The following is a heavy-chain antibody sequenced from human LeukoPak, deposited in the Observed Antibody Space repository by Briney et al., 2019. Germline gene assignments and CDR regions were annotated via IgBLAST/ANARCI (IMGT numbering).Heavy chain of an antibody. CDR3: ARDYYDSSGYPTHFDY. V-gene: IGHV3-21*01. J-gene: IGHJ4*02. Sequence: GGSLRLSCAASGFTFSSYAMSWVRQAPGKGLEWVSSISSSSSYIYYADSVKGRFTISRDNAKNSLYLQMNSLRAEDTAVYYCARDYYDSSGYPTHFDYWGQGTLVTVSS. CDR1: GFTFSSYA. CDR2: ISSSSSYI. D-gene: IGHD3-22*01.